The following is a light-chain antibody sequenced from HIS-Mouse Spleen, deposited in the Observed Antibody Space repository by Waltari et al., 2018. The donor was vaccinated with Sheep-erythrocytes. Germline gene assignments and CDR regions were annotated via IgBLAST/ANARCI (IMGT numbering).Light chain of an antibody. CDR1: SSDVCGYNY. Sequence: QSALTQPRSVSGSPGQSVTIYCTGTSSDVCGYNYVSWYQQHPGKAPKLMIYDVSKRPSGVPDRFSGSKSGNTASLTISGLQAEDEADYYCCSYAGSYNHVFATGTKVTVL. CDR3: CSYAGSYNHV. V-gene: IGLV2-11*01. J-gene: IGLJ1*01. CDR2: DVS.